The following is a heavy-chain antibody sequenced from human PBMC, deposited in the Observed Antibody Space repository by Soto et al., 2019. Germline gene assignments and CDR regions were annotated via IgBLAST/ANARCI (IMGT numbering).Heavy chain of an antibody. CDR2: INVYNGNT. Sequence: QVQLVQSGAEVKKPGASVKVSCKASGYTFTSYGISWVRQAPGQGLEWMGWINVYNGNTNYAQKLQGRVTMTTDTSTSTAYLDLRSLRSDDTAVYFCARDPSRGEYDYWRQGTLVTVSS. D-gene: IGHD3-10*01. J-gene: IGHJ4*02. CDR3: ARDPSRGEYDY. V-gene: IGHV1-18*01. CDR1: GYTFTSYG.